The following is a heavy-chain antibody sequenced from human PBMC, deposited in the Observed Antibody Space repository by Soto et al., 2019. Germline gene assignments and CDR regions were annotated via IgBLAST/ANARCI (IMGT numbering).Heavy chain of an antibody. CDR3: TSRLGYCTNGVCPNDY. J-gene: IGHJ4*02. Sequence: GGSLRLSCAASGFTFSGSAMHWVRQASGKGLEWVGRIRSKANSYATAYAASVKGRFTISRDDSKNTAYLQMNSLKTEDTAVYYCTSRLGYCTNGVCPNDYWGQGTLVTVSS. CDR2: IRSKANSYAT. CDR1: GFTFSGSA. D-gene: IGHD2-8*01. V-gene: IGHV3-73*01.